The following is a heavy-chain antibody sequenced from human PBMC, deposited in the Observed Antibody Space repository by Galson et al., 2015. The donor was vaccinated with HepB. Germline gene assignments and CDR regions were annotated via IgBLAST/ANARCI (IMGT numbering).Heavy chain of an antibody. CDR1: GFTFSSYG. J-gene: IGHJ4*02. D-gene: IGHD5-18*01. V-gene: IGHV3-33*01. CDR2: IWADGSNK. CDR3: ARDGVGNNFGSYFDY. Sequence: SLRLSCAASGFTFSSYGMHWVRQAPGKGLEWVAGIWADGSNKFNADSVKGRFTISRDNSKKTLYLQMNSLRAEDTAVYYCARDGVGNNFGSYFDYWGQGILVTVSS.